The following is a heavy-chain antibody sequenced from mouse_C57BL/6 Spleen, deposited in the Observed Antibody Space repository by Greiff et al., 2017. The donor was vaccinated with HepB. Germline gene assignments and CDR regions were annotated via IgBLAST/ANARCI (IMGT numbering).Heavy chain of an antibody. V-gene: IGHV2-9-1*01. CDR1: GFSLTSYA. CDR3: ARNVLREPSMDY. Sequence: VMLVESGPGLVAPSQSLSITCTVSGFSLTSYAISWVRQPPGKGLEWLGVIWTGGGTTYNSALKSRLSISKDNSKSQVFLKMNSLQTDDTARYYCARNVLREPSMDYWGQRTSVTVSS. CDR2: IWTGGGT. D-gene: IGHD1-1*01. J-gene: IGHJ4*01.